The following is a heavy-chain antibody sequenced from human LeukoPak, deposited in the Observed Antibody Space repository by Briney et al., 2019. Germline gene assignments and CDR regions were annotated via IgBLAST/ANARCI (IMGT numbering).Heavy chain of an antibody. Sequence: APVKASCKASGYTFTSYCISWGRQAPGQRLEWMGWISAYNGNTNYAQKLQGRVTMTTDTSTSTAYMELRSLRSDDTAVYYCARDSRIAARPDYWGQGTLVTVSS. J-gene: IGHJ4*02. CDR3: ARDSRIAARPDY. CDR2: ISAYNGNT. V-gene: IGHV1-18*01. D-gene: IGHD6-6*01. CDR1: GYTFTSYC.